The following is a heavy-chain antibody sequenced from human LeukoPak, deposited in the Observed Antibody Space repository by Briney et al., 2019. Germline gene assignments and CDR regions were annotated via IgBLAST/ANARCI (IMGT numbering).Heavy chain of an antibody. CDR1: GFTFSGYW. Sequence: PGGSLRLSCAASGFTFSGYWMHWVRQAPGKGLVWVSRINSDGSSTSYADSVKGRFTISRDNAKNTLYLQMNSLRAEDTAVYYCARGGDYYDSENDYWGQGTLVTVSS. CDR2: INSDGSST. D-gene: IGHD3-22*01. CDR3: ARGGDYYDSENDY. J-gene: IGHJ4*02. V-gene: IGHV3-74*01.